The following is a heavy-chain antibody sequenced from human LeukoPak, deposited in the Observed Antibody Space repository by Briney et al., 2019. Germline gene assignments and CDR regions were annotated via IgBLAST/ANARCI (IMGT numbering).Heavy chain of an antibody. V-gene: IGHV3-7*01. Sequence: GGSLRLSCVASGVTFTNYLMSWVRQPPGKGLEWLANLNQDGSKKYYAESVKGRFTISRDNAKHYLDLQINSLTAEDTAVYYCGRAAGDSYDYWGQGTLVTVSS. D-gene: IGHD6-19*01. CDR1: GVTFTNYL. CDR2: LNQDGSKK. J-gene: IGHJ4*02. CDR3: GRAAGDSYDY.